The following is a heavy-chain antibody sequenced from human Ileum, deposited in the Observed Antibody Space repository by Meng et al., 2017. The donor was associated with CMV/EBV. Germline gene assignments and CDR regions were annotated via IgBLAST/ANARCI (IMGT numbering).Heavy chain of an antibody. CDR3: AREMSRTGFFDY. J-gene: IGHJ4*02. D-gene: IGHD1-1*01. CDR2: IHISGAT. Sequence: QGQLQGSGPGLLGPSETLSLTCTVSGGSIGSGDYYWSWIRQPAGKGLEWIGRIHISGATNYNPSLKSRVTMSVDTSKNQFSLKVRSVTAADTAVYYCAREMSRTGFFDYWGQGNLVTVSS. V-gene: IGHV4-61*02. CDR1: GGSIGSGDYY.